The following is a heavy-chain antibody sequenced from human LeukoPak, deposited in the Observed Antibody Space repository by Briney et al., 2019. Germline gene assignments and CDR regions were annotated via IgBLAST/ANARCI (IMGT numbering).Heavy chain of an antibody. CDR1: GFTFSSYS. V-gene: IGHV3-21*01. CDR3: ARDPYGSGSYGFDY. D-gene: IGHD3-10*01. J-gene: IGHJ4*02. Sequence: GGSLRLSCAASGFTFSSYSMNWVRQAPGKGLEWVSSISSSSSYIYYADSVKGRFTISRDNAKNSLYLQMNSLRAEDTAVYYCARDPYGSGSYGFDYWGQGTLVTVSS. CDR2: ISSSSSYI.